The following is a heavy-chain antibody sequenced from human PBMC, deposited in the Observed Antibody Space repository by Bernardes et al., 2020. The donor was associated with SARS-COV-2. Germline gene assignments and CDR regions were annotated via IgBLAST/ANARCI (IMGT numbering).Heavy chain of an antibody. D-gene: IGHD3-10*01. Sequence: SETLSLTRTVSGGSISSSSYYWGWIRQPPGKGLEWIGSIYYSGSTYYNPSLKSRVTISVDTSKNQFSLKLSSVTAADTAVYYCAPHMIWFGELYGFDPWGQGTLVTVSS. CDR1: GGSISSSSYY. V-gene: IGHV4-39*01. CDR2: IYYSGST. J-gene: IGHJ5*02. CDR3: APHMIWFGELYGFDP.